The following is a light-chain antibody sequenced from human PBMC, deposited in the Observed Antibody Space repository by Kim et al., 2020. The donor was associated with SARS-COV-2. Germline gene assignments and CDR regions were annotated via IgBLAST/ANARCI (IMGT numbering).Light chain of an antibody. J-gene: IGLJ1*01. V-gene: IGLV2-14*01. CDR2: DVI. CDR1: SSDVGGYNY. CDR3: SSYTSSTFGV. Sequence: QSALTQPASVSGSPGQSITISCTGTSSDVGGYNYVSWYQQHPGKVPKLMIYDVIERPSGVSNRFSGSKSGNTASLTISGLQAEDEADYYCSSYTSSTFGVFGTGSKVTVL.